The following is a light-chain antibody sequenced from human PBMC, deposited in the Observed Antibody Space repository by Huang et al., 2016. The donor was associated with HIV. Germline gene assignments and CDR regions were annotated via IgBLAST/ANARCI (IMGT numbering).Light chain of an antibody. CDR3: QQYYSIPYT. J-gene: IGKJ2*01. CDR1: QVISNS. Sequence: DVQMTQSPSSPSASVGERVTITCRASQVISNSLAWYQQKAGKSPKLLLFAASRLQRGVPSRFSGSGSGTGYTLTINSLQPEDFAMYYCQQYYSIPYTFGQGTKLEIK. CDR2: AAS. V-gene: IGKV1-NL1*01.